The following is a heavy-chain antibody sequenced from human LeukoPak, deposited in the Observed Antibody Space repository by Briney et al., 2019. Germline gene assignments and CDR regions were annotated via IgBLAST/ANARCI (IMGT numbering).Heavy chain of an antibody. CDR1: GFTFSSYG. CDR3: ARDHIDFYDIVSGYHDY. J-gene: IGHJ4*02. CDR2: ISYDGSNK. V-gene: IGHV3-30*03. D-gene: IGHD3-9*01. Sequence: PGRSLRLSCAASGFTFSSYGMHWVRQAPGKGLEWVAVISYDGSNKYYADSVKGRFTISRDNARNSLYLQMSSLRAEDMAVYYCARDHIDFYDIVSGYHDYWGQGALVTVSS.